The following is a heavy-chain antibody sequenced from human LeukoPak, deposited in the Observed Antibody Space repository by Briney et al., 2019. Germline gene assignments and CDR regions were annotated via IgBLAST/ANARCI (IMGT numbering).Heavy chain of an antibody. CDR3: AKSSSWSDNYFDP. J-gene: IGHJ5*02. CDR2: INPNSGGT. D-gene: IGHD6-6*01. Sequence: ASVKVSCKASGYTFTGYYIHWVRQAPGQGLEWMGLINPNSGGTKYAEKFQGRVTLTRDTSINTAYMELSRLRSDDTAVYYCAKSSSWSDNYFDPWGQGTLVTVSS. V-gene: IGHV1-2*02. CDR1: GYTFTGYY.